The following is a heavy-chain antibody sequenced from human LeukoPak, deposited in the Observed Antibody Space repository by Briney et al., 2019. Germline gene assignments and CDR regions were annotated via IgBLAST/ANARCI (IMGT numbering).Heavy chain of an antibody. D-gene: IGHD5-18*01. Sequence: GGSLRLSCAASGFTFSSYAMHWVRQAPGKGLEWVAVISYDGSNKYYADSVKGRFTISRDNSKNTLYLQMNSLRAEDTAVYYCASDRGYSLNPFGYWGQGTLVTVSS. J-gene: IGHJ4*02. CDR1: GFTFSSYA. CDR3: ASDRGYSLNPFGY. V-gene: IGHV3-30-3*01. CDR2: ISYDGSNK.